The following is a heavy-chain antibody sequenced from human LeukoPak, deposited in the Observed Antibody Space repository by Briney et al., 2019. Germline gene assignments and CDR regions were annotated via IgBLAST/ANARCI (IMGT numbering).Heavy chain of an antibody. J-gene: IGHJ5*02. Sequence: TGGSLRLSCAASGFTFSSYSMNWVRQAPGKGLEWVSYISSSSSTIYYADSVKGRFTISRDNAKNSLYLQMNRLRAEDTALYYCARDGGGTTQRRGWFDPWGQGTLVTVSS. D-gene: IGHD1-26*01. CDR2: ISSSSSTI. CDR3: ARDGGGTTQRRGWFDP. V-gene: IGHV3-48*04. CDR1: GFTFSSYS.